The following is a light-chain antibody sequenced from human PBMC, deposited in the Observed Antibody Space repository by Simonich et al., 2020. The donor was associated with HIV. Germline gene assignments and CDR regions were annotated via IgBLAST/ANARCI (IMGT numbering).Light chain of an antibody. CDR1: QSLLYSRNNKNY. CDR3: QQYLGTPRT. CDR2: WAS. Sequence: DIVMTQSPDSLAVSLGERATINCKSSQSLLYSRNNKNYFTWYQQKPGQPPKLLIHWASTRESGVPDRFSGSGSGTDFTLTISSLQAEDVAVYYCQQYLGTPRTFGQGTKVEIK. V-gene: IGKV4-1*01. J-gene: IGKJ1*01.